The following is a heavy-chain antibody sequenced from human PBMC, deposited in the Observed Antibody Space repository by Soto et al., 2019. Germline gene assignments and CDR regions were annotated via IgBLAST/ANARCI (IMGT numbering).Heavy chain of an antibody. D-gene: IGHD5-18*01. CDR3: ARRLRGYNFGPLDY. V-gene: IGHV4-34*01. Sequence: PSETLSLTCAVYGGSFSGYFWSWIRQPPGKGLEWIAEINHSGSTNYNPSIKSRVTISVDTSKNQFSLKLSSVTAADTAVYYCARRLRGYNFGPLDYWGQGTLVTVSS. CDR1: GGSFSGYF. CDR2: INHSGST. J-gene: IGHJ4*02.